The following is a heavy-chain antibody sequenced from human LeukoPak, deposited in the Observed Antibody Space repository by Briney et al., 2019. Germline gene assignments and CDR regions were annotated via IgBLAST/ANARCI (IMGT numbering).Heavy chain of an antibody. CDR2: IYASGST. Sequence: PSQTLSLTCSVSGGSISSAGYFWTWIRQPAGKRLEWIGRIYASGSTNYNPSLVSRVALSIDTSRNQFSLRLSSVTAADTAVYYCARDNLPAGINDAFDIWGQGTRVTVSS. CDR3: ARDNLPAGINDAFDI. J-gene: IGHJ3*02. D-gene: IGHD6-13*01. V-gene: IGHV4-61*02. CDR1: GGSISSAGYF.